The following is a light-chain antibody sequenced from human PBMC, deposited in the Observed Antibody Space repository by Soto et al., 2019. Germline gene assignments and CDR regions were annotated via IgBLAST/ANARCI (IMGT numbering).Light chain of an antibody. CDR3: SSYTSTTPYV. CDR2: DVN. Sequence: QSALTQPASVSGSPGQSITISCTGATSDVGGYNYVSWYQQHPGKAPKLMIYDVNKRSSGVSNRFSGSKSGNTASLTISGLQAEDEADYYCSSYTSTTPYVFGTGTKVTVL. CDR1: TSDVGGYNY. J-gene: IGLJ1*01. V-gene: IGLV2-14*01.